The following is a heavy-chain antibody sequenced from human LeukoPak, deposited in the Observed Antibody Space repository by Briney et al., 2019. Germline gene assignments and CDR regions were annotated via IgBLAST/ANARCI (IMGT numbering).Heavy chain of an antibody. D-gene: IGHD6-25*01. CDR2: ISAYNGNT. Sequence: ASVKVSCKASGYTFTSYGISWVRQAPGQGLEWMGWISAYNGNTNYAQKLQGRVTMTTDTSTSTAYMELRSLRSDATAVYYCARARSEAGPTHYYHMDVWGKGTTVTVSS. V-gene: IGHV1-18*01. CDR1: GYTFTSYG. CDR3: ARARSEAGPTHYYHMDV. J-gene: IGHJ6*03.